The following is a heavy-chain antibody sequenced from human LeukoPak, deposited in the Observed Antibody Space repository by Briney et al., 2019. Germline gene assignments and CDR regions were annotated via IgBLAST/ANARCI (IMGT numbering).Heavy chain of an antibody. J-gene: IGHJ5*02. V-gene: IGHV4-61*02. Sequence: PSETLSLTCTVSGGSISSGSYYWSWIRQPAGKGLEWIGRIYTSGSTNYNPSLKSRVTISVDTSKNQFSLKLSSVTAADTAVYYCAREGWFGELLRVFDPWGQGTLVTVSS. CDR2: IYTSGST. CDR1: GGSISSGSYY. CDR3: AREGWFGELLRVFDP. D-gene: IGHD3-10*01.